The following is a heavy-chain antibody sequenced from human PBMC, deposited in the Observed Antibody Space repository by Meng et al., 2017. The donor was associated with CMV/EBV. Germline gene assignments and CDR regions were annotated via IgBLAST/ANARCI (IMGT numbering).Heavy chain of an antibody. CDR1: GFTFSSYG. CDR2: IRYDGSNK. J-gene: IGHJ4*02. D-gene: IGHD4-11*01. CDR3: AKNGATTVNTGHFDY. Sequence: GGSLRLSCAASGFTFSSYGMHWVRQAPGKGLEWVAFIRYDGSNKYYADSVKGRFTISRDNSKNTLYLQMNSLRAEDTAVYYCAKNGATTVNTGHFDYWGQGTLVTVSS. V-gene: IGHV3-30*02.